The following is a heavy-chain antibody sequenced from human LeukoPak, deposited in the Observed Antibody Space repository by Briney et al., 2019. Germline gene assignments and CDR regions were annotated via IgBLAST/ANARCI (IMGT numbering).Heavy chain of an antibody. CDR1: GFTFSDYY. CDR2: ISSSGSTI. D-gene: IGHD6-13*01. CDR3: ANSPYSSSLLDY. V-gene: IGHV3-11*04. J-gene: IGHJ4*01. Sequence: GGSLRLSCAASGFTFSDYYMSWIRQAPGKGLEWVSYISSSGSTIYYADSVKGRFTISRDNAKNSLYLQMNSLRAEDTAVYYCANSPYSSSLLDYWGHGTLVTVFS.